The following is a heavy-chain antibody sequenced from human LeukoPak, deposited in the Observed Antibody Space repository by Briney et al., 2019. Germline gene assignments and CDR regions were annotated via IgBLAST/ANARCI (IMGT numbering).Heavy chain of an antibody. CDR2: IYHSGSP. D-gene: IGHD5-24*01. CDR3: ARSRDGYKIFDC. J-gene: IGHJ4*02. CDR1: GGSISSINW. Sequence: PSETLSLTCAVSGGSISSINWWSWVRQPPGKGLEWIGEIYHSGSPNYNPSLKSRVTISVDKSKNQFSLKPTSVTAADTALYYCARSRDGYKIFDCWGQGTLVTVSS. V-gene: IGHV4-4*02.